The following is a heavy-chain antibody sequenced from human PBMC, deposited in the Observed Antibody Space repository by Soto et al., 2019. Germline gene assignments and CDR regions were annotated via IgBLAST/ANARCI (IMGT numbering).Heavy chain of an antibody. J-gene: IGHJ5*02. D-gene: IGHD3-22*01. CDR2: INHSGST. Sequence: PSETLSLTCAVYGGSFSGYYWSWIRQPPGKWLEWIGEINHSGSTNYNPSLKSRVTISVDTSKNQFSLKLSSVTAADTAVYYCAICDSSGYWFDPWGQGXLVTVYS. CDR1: GGSFSGYY. V-gene: IGHV4-34*01. CDR3: AICDSSGYWFDP.